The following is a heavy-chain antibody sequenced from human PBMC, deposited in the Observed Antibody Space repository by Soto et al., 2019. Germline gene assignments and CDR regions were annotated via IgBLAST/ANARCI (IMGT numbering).Heavy chain of an antibody. CDR1: GGSISSGDYY. Sequence: QVQLQESGPGLVKPSQTLSLTCTVSGGSISSGDYYWSWIRQPPGKGLEWIGYIYYSGSTYYNPALKSRVTISVDPSKNQFSLKLSSVTAADTAVYYCATSLPFYYDSSGYYYIGYWGQGTLVTVSS. J-gene: IGHJ4*02. V-gene: IGHV4-30-4*01. CDR3: ATSLPFYYDSSGYYYIGY. D-gene: IGHD3-22*01. CDR2: IYYSGST.